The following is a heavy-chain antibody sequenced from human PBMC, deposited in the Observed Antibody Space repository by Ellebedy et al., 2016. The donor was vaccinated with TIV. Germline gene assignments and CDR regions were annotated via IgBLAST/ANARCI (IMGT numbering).Heavy chain of an antibody. CDR2: ITSSGSYT. Sequence: GGSLRLXXGASGFTFSNYVMNWVRQAPGKGLEWVSYITSSGSYTNYADSVKGRFTTSRDNAKKSLYLQMNSLRAEDTAVYFCARLGTFITLNYWYFDLWGRGTLVTVSS. CDR1: GFTFSNYV. J-gene: IGHJ2*01. D-gene: IGHD3-22*01. V-gene: IGHV3-11*03. CDR3: ARLGTFITLNYWYFDL.